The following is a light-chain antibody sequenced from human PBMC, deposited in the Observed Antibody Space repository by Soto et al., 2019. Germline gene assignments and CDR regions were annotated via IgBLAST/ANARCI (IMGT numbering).Light chain of an antibody. Sequence: QPVLTQSPSASASLGASVKLTCTLSSGHSSYGIAWHQQQPEKGPRYLMKLNSDGSHSKGDGIPDRFSGSSSGAERYLTISSLQSEDEADYYCQTWVTGIRVFGGGTKLTVL. V-gene: IGLV4-69*01. CDR2: LNSDGSH. CDR3: QTWVTGIRV. CDR1: SGHSSYG. J-gene: IGLJ3*02.